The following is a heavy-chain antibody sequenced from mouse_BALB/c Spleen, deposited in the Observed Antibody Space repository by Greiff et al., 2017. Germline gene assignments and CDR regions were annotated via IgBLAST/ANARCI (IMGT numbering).Heavy chain of an antibody. J-gene: IGHJ2*01. Sequence: DVKLVESGGGLVKPGGSLKLSCAASGFTFSSYGMSWVRQTPDKRLEWVATISSGGSYTYYPDSVKGRFTISRDNAKNTLYLQMSSLKSEDTAMYYCARYDSPYFDYWGQGTTLTVSS. CDR3: ARYDSPYFDY. CDR2: ISSGGSYT. D-gene: IGHD2-4*01. CDR1: GFTFSSYG. V-gene: IGHV5-6*03.